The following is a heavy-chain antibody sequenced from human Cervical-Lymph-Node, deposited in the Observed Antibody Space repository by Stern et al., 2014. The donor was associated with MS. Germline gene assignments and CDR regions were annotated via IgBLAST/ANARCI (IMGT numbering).Heavy chain of an antibody. CDR3: ARVTVTTSYFYYGMDV. CDR2: ISSSSSTT. V-gene: IGHV3-48*02. CDR1: GFTFSTYS. Sequence: EVHLVESGGGLVQRGGSLRLSCVASGFTFSTYSMNWVRQAPGKGLEWVSYISSSSSTTYYADSVKGRFTISRDNAKNSLYLQMNSLRDEDTAVYYCARVTVTTSYFYYGMDVWGQGTTVTVSS. D-gene: IGHD4-17*01. J-gene: IGHJ6*02.